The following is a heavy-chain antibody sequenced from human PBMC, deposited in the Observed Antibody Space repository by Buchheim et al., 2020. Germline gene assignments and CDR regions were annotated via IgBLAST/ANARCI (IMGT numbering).Heavy chain of an antibody. V-gene: IGHV3-48*03. CDR3: ARDQGDGYNFEYYGMNV. Sequence: EVQLVESGGGLVQPGGSLRLSCAASGFTFSSYEMNWVRQAPGKGLEWVSYISSSGSTIYYADSVKGRFTISRDNAKNPLYLQMNSLRAEDTAVYYCARDQGDGYNFEYYGMNVWGRETT. J-gene: IGHJ6*02. CDR2: ISSSGSTI. CDR1: GFTFSSYE. D-gene: IGHD5-24*01.